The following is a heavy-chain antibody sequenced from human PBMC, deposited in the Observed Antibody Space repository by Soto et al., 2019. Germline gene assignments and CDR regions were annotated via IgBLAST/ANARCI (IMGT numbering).Heavy chain of an antibody. CDR3: ARGVPATGTDWFDP. J-gene: IGHJ5*02. V-gene: IGHV4-4*07. D-gene: IGHD3-9*01. CDR2: VSSTGSA. CDR1: GGSISNYY. Sequence: SETLSLTCTVSGGSISNYYWSWIRQSAEKRLEWIGRVSSTGSAYYNSSLKSRVTISVDTSKNQFSLNLTSVTGADTAVYYCARGVPATGTDWFDPWGQGTLVTVSS.